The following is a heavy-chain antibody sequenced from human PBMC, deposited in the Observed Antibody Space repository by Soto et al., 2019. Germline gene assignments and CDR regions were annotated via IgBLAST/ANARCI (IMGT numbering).Heavy chain of an antibody. D-gene: IGHD2-15*01. Sequence: GESLKISCKGSGYAFTSYWIGWVRQMPGEGLEWMGVIYPSDSDIRYSPSFQGKVTISADKSIATAYLQWSSLKAADTAMYYCVRSGTSSGRFSDYWGQGTLVTVSS. CDR3: VRSGTSSGRFSDY. V-gene: IGHV5-51*01. J-gene: IGHJ4*02. CDR2: IYPSDSDI. CDR1: GYAFTSYW.